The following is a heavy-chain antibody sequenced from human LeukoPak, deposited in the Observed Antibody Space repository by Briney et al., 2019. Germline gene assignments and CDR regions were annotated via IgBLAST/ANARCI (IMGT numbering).Heavy chain of an antibody. CDR2: ISYDGNNK. J-gene: IGHJ3*02. CDR3: ARDYGDYRGHDI. V-gene: IGHV3-30*04. CDR1: GFTFSSYA. Sequence: GGSLRLSCAASGFTFSSYAMHWVRQAPGKGLEWVAVISYDGNNKYYADSVKGRFTISRDNAKNSLYLQMNSLRADDTAVYYCARDYGDYRGHDIWGQGTMVTVSS. D-gene: IGHD4-17*01.